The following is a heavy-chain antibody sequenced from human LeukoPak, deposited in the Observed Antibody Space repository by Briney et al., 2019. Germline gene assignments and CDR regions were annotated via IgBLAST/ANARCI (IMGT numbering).Heavy chain of an antibody. V-gene: IGHV4-61*05. Sequence: PSETLSLTCTVSGGSISSSSYYWGWIRQPPGKGLEWIGYIYYSGSTNYNPSLESRVAMSVDTSKNQFSLRLSSVTAADTAIYYCARRYSSSWYVGFFDPWGQGTLVTVSS. CDR2: IYYSGST. J-gene: IGHJ5*02. D-gene: IGHD6-13*01. CDR3: ARRYSSSWYVGFFDP. CDR1: GGSISSSSYY.